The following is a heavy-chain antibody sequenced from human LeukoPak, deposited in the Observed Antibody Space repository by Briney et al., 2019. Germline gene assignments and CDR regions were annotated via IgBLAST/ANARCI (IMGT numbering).Heavy chain of an antibody. V-gene: IGHV4-30-4*01. D-gene: IGHD3-16*01. Sequence: PSETLSLTCTVSGGSISSGGYYWSWIRQPPGKGLEWIGYIYYSGSTYYNPSLKSRVTISVDTSKNQFSLKLSSVTAADTAVYYCARVGDGREYYFDYWGQGTLVTVSS. J-gene: IGHJ4*02. CDR2: IYYSGST. CDR3: ARVGDGREYYFDY. CDR1: GGSISSGGYY.